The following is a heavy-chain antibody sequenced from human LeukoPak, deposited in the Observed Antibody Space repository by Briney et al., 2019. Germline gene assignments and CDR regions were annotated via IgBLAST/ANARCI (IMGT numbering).Heavy chain of an antibody. CDR2: ISWNSGSI. D-gene: IGHD4-17*01. V-gene: IGHV3-9*03. Sequence: GGSLRLSCAASGFTFSIYWMHWVRQAPGKGLEWVSGISWNSGSIGYADSVKGRFTISRDNAKNSLYLQMNSLRAEDMALYYCAKAPLSTVTTTYYFDYWGQGTLVTVSS. CDR1: GFTFSIYW. CDR3: AKAPLSTVTTTYYFDY. J-gene: IGHJ4*02.